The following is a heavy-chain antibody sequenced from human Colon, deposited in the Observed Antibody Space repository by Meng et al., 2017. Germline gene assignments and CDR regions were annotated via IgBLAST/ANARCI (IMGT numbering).Heavy chain of an antibody. Sequence: GGSLRLSCAASGFRFNNFGMTWVRQGPGKGLECVAAITNSGGNTYYADSVKGRFTISRDNSKNTLYLQMNSLRAEDTAVYYCAKESVGTYSLYSFDSWGQGTLVTVSS. D-gene: IGHD4-11*01. J-gene: IGHJ4*02. CDR3: AKESVGTYSLYSFDS. CDR1: GFRFNNFG. V-gene: IGHV3-23*01. CDR2: ITNSGGNT.